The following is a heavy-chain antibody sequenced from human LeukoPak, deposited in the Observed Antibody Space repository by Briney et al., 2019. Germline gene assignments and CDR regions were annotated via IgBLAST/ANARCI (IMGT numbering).Heavy chain of an antibody. J-gene: IGHJ4*02. CDR1: GFTFSSYS. Sequence: GGSLRLSCAASGFTFSSYSMNWVRQAPGKGLEWVSSISSSSSYIYYADSVKGRFTISRDNAKNTLFLQMNSLRAEDTAVYYCTRDFDFSSAIWGQGTLVTVSS. D-gene: IGHD3-3*01. CDR2: ISSSSSYI. CDR3: TRDFDFSSAI. V-gene: IGHV3-21*01.